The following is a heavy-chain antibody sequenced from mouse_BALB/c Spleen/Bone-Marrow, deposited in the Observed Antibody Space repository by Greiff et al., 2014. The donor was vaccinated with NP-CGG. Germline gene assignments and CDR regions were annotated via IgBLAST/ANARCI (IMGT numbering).Heavy chain of an antibody. CDR1: GFNIKDTY. CDR2: IDPANGDA. V-gene: IGHV14-3*02. Sequence: VQLQQSGAELVKPGASVKLSCTASGFNIKDTYMHWVKQRPEQGLEWIGRIDPANGDAKYDPKFQGKATITADTSSNTVYLQLSSLTSEDTAVYYCAKGGAMDYWGQGTSGTVSS. CDR3: AKGGAMDY. J-gene: IGHJ4*01.